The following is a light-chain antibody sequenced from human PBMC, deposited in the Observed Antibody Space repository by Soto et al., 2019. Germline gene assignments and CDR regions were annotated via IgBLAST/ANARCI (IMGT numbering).Light chain of an antibody. CDR3: QQSYSSVT. V-gene: IGKV1-39*01. Sequence: DIQMTQSPSSLSASVGDRVTITCRASQDIRSDLGWYQQKPGEAPKLLIYAASSLQSGVPSRFSGSGSGTDFTLTISSLQPEDFATYYCQQSYSSVTFGGGTKVDIK. J-gene: IGKJ4*01. CDR2: AAS. CDR1: QDIRSD.